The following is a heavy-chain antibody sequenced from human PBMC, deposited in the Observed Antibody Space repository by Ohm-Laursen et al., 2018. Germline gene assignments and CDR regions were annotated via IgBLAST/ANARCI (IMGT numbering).Heavy chain of an antibody. CDR3: ARNLDYSNYKTDFDF. V-gene: IGHV1-2*02. Sequence: GASVKVSCKASGYIFTAYYMHWVRQAPGQGLEWMGWINPNSGGTNYAQKFQGRVTMTRDTSISTAYMELSRLTSDDTAVYYCARNLDYSNYKTDFDFWGQGTLVTVSS. CDR2: INPNSGGT. D-gene: IGHD4-11*01. CDR1: GYIFTAYY. J-gene: IGHJ4*02.